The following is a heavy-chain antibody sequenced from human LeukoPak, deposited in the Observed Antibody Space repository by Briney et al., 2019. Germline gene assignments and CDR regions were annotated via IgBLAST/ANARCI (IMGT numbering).Heavy chain of an antibody. CDR1: GFAFNTYG. Sequence: GGSLRLSCAASGFAFNTYGMSWVRQASGKGLEWVSAISGSGGNTYYADSVKGRFTISRDNSKNTLYLQMNSLRAEDTALYYCAKDRTWGLDYWGQGTLVTVSS. CDR2: ISGSGGNT. CDR3: AKDRTWGLDY. J-gene: IGHJ4*02. D-gene: IGHD7-27*01. V-gene: IGHV3-23*01.